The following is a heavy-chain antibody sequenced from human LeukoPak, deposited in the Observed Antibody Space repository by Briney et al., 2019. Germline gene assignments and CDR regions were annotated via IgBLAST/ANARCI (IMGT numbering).Heavy chain of an antibody. D-gene: IGHD3-10*01. J-gene: IGHJ5*02. CDR3: ARLGLYGSGSPKGSNWFDP. V-gene: IGHV4-39*07. CDR2: ISYTGTT. CDR1: GGSIGSSAYS. Sequence: SETLSLTCTVSGGSIGSSAYSWGWIRQPPGKGLEWIGSISYTGTTYYNPSLKSRVTISVDTSKNQFSLKLSSVTAADTAVYYCARLGLYGSGSPKGSNWFDPWGQGTLVTVSP.